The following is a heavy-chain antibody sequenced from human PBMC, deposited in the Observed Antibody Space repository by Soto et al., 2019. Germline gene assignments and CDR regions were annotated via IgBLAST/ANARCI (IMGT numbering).Heavy chain of an antibody. CDR2: TYYRSKWYN. CDR3: ARDFCSLQAAIVNLSDRMDL. CDR1: GDSVSSNSAA. Sequence: SQTLSLTCAISGDSVSSNSAAWNWIRESPSRGLEWLGRTYYRSKWYNDYAVSVKSRITINPDTSKNQFSLQLNSVTPEDTAVYYCARDFCSLQAAIVNLSDRMDLSRHGTTVTVS. J-gene: IGHJ6*02. D-gene: IGHD5-18*01. V-gene: IGHV6-1*01.